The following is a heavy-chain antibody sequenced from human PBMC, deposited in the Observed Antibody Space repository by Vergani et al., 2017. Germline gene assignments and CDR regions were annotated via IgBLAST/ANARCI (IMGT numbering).Heavy chain of an antibody. V-gene: IGHV1-18*01. D-gene: IGHD1-7*01. Sequence: QVQLVQSGAEVKKPGASVKVSCKASGYTFTSYGISWVRQAPGQGLEWMGWISAYNGKTNYAQKLQGRVTITTYTSTSTAYMWLRSLRSDDTAVYYCARDLRRITGTNWFDPWGQGTLVTVSS. J-gene: IGHJ5*02. CDR3: ARDLRRITGTNWFDP. CDR1: GYTFTSYG. CDR2: ISAYNGKT.